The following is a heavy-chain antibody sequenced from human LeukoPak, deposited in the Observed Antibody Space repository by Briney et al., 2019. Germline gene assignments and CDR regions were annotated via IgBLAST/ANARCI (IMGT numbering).Heavy chain of an antibody. CDR2: GHYTGST. D-gene: IGHD3-16*01. V-gene: IGHV4-59*01. J-gene: IGHJ3*02. CDR1: GDSISSYY. CDR3: ARWGETSALRVHAFDI. Sequence: PSETLSLTCTVSGDSISSYYWNWIRQPPGKGLEWIGYGHYTGSTNYNPSLKSRVTFSVDTSKNQLSLKLTSVTAADTAVYYCARWGETSALRVHAFDIWGQGTMVTVSS.